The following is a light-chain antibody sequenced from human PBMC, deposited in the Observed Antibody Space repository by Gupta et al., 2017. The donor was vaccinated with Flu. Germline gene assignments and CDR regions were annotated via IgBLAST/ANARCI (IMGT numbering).Light chain of an antibody. J-gene: IGKJ1*01. Sequence: EIVLTPSPGPLSLSPGERGTLSCRASQSISGSYLAWYQQKPGQAPRLLIYGASTRATGIPDRFSGSGSGTDFTLTISRLEPEDFAVYYCQQYGSSPTWTFGQGTKVEIK. V-gene: IGKV3-20*01. CDR2: GAS. CDR3: QQYGSSPTWT. CDR1: QSISGSY.